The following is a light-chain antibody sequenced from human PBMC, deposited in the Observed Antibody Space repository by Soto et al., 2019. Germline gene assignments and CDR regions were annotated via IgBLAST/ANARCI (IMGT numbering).Light chain of an antibody. J-gene: IGLJ3*02. V-gene: IGLV2-23*01. CDR2: EGT. CDR3: CSLASSSSWV. CDR1: SSDFGTYNL. Sequence: QSVLTQPASVSGSPGQSITISCTGKSSDFGTYNLVSWYQQYPGKAPKLIIYEGTKRPPGVSDRFSGSESGNTASLTISGLQAEDEADYYCCSLASSSSWVFGGGTKLTVL.